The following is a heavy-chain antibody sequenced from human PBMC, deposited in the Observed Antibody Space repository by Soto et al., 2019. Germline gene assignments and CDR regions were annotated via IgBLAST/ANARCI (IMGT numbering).Heavy chain of an antibody. Sequence: QVQLVESGGGVVQPGRSLRLSCAASGFTFSNYPMHWVRQAPAKGLEWVAVILSDGNNKEYADSVKGRFTISRDNSKNTLYLEMNSLRPEDSAVYYCTREDYWGQGTLVTVSS. CDR2: ILSDGNNK. V-gene: IGHV3-30-3*01. CDR3: TREDY. CDR1: GFTFSNYP. J-gene: IGHJ4*02.